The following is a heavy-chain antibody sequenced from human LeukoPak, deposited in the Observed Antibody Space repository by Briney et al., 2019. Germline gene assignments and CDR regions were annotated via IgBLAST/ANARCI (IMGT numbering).Heavy chain of an antibody. Sequence: SETLSLTCTVSGGSISSYYWSWIRQPAGKGLEWIGRIYTSGSTNYNPSLKSRVTISVDTSKNQFSLDVSSVTAADTAVYYCARDIPAVSNNYMDVWGKGTTVTVSS. CDR2: IYTSGST. V-gene: IGHV4-4*07. D-gene: IGHD6-13*01. CDR1: GGSISSYY. CDR3: ARDIPAVSNNYMDV. J-gene: IGHJ6*03.